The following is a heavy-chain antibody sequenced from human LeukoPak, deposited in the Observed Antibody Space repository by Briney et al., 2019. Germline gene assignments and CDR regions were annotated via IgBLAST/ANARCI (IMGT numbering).Heavy chain of an antibody. Sequence: GGSLRLSCAASGFSLSNAWMSWVRQTPGKGLEWVGRIKSKTEAGTTDYAAPVKGRFTISRHDSKNTLYLQMNSLRAEDTAVYYCAKRPNCSSTSCFVDYWGQGTLVTVSS. D-gene: IGHD2-2*01. CDR3: AKRPNCSSTSCFVDY. CDR1: GFSLSNAW. J-gene: IGHJ4*02. V-gene: IGHV3-15*01. CDR2: IKSKTEAGTT.